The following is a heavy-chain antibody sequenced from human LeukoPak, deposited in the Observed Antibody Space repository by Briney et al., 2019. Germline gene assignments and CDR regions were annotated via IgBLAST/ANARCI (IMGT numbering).Heavy chain of an antibody. V-gene: IGHV3-7*01. CDR2: IKQDGREK. Sequence: GGSLRLSCAVSGLTFSSYWMNWVRQAPGRGLEWVVNIKQDGREKNYVVSVKGRFTISRDNDKSSLFLQMNDLRAEDAAVYYCAKGGRGNGEVYWGQGTLVTVPS. CDR1: GLTFSSYW. J-gene: IGHJ4*02. CDR3: AKGGRGNGEVY. D-gene: IGHD3-16*01.